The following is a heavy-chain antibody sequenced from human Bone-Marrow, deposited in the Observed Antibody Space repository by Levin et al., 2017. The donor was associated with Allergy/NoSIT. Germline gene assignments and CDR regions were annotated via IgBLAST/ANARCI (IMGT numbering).Heavy chain of an antibody. CDR3: AREQWLSSYWYFDL. D-gene: IGHD6-19*01. CDR2: IGGTGGST. J-gene: IGHJ2*01. V-gene: IGHV3-23*01. Sequence: GESLKISCAASRFMFSNYAMSWVRQAPGKGLEWVSAIGGTGGSTFYSESVKGRCTISRDNSKNTLYLEMNSLRAEDTAVYYCAREQWLSSYWYFDLWGRGTLVTVSS. CDR1: RFMFSNYA.